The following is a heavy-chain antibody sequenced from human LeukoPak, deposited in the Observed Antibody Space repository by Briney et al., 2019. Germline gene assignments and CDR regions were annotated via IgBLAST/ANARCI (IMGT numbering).Heavy chain of an antibody. CDR2: ISGSGGST. D-gene: IGHD6-13*01. CDR1: GFTFKDYA. CDR3: AKDGYSSSWYGYYYYYYMDV. V-gene: IGHV3-23*01. Sequence: QSGRSLRLSCAASGFTFKDYAMHWVRQAPGKGLEWVSGISGSGGSTYYADSVKGRFTISRDNSKNTLYLQMNSLRAEDTAVYYCAKDGYSSSWYGYYYYYYMDVWGKGTAVTVSS. J-gene: IGHJ6*03.